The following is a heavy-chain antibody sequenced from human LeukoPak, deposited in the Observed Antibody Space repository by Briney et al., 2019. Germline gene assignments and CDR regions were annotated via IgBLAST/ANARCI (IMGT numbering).Heavy chain of an antibody. V-gene: IGHV3-7*01. D-gene: IGHD3-3*01. CDR1: RFTLSSYW. J-gene: IGHJ6*03. Sequence: PGGSLRLSCAASRFTLSSYWMSWVRQAPGKGLEWVANIKQDGSEKYYVDSVKGRFTISRDNARNSLYLRMNSLRAEDTAVYYCARQRWDDFWSGNWGGTYYMDVWGKGTTVTVSS. CDR3: ARQRWDDFWSGNWGGTYYMDV. CDR2: IKQDGSEK.